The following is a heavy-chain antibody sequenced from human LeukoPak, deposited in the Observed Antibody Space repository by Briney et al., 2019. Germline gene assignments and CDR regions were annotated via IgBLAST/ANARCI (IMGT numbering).Heavy chain of an antibody. D-gene: IGHD6-19*01. CDR3: ARDADSSGWYQFGAFDI. J-gene: IGHJ3*02. Sequence: VASVKVSCKASGYTFTGYYMHWVRQAPGQGLEWMGWINPNSGGTNYAQKFQGRVTMTRDTSISTAYMELSRLRSDDTAVYYCARDADSSGWYQFGAFDIWGQGTMVTVSS. CDR1: GYTFTGYY. CDR2: INPNSGGT. V-gene: IGHV1-2*02.